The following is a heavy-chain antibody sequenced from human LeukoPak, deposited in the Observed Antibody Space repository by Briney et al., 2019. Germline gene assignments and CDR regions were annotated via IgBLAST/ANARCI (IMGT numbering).Heavy chain of an antibody. CDR3: ARVEGLHDYGDYGY. J-gene: IGHJ4*02. CDR1: GYTFTGYY. Sequence: ASVKVSCKASGYTFTGYYMHWVRQAPGQGLEWMGWINPNSGGTNYAQKLQGRVTMTTDTSTSTAYMELRSLRSDDTAVYYCARVEGLHDYGDYGYWGQGTLVTVSS. V-gene: IGHV1-2*02. CDR2: INPNSGGT. D-gene: IGHD4-17*01.